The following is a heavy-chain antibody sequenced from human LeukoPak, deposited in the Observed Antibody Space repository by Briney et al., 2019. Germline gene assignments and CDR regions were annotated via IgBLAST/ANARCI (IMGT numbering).Heavy chain of an antibody. J-gene: IGHJ3*02. Sequence: ASVKVSCKASGYTFTGHYMHWVRQAPGQGLEWMGWINPNRGGTNYAQKFQGKVNMTRDTSISTAYMELSRLRSEDTAVYYCARGRNYYDSSRYYYEGDAFDIWGQGTMVTVSS. CDR3: ARGRNYYDSSRYYYEGDAFDI. CDR2: INPNRGGT. V-gene: IGHV1-2*02. CDR1: GYTFTGHY. D-gene: IGHD3-22*01.